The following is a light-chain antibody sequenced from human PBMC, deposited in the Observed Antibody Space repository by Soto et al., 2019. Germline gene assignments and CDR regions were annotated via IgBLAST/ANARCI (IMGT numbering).Light chain of an antibody. J-gene: IGKJ1*01. Sequence: EILFPQSPGTLYSSSGYRTTLSCRSSQSISRYLALYQQKPGQGPRLLIYGASSRATGTPDRFSGSGSGTDFTLTIIRLEPEDFALYYCQQYGSSPPTFGQGTKVDI. CDR2: GAS. V-gene: IGKV3-20*01. CDR3: QQYGSSPPT. CDR1: QSISRY.